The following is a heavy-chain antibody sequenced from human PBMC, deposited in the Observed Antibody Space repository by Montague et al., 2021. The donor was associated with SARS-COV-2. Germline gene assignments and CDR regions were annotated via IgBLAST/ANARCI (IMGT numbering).Heavy chain of an antibody. CDR3: ASCSILGAPRFDY. D-gene: IGHD3-16*01. Sequence: SETLSLTCAVSGGSISSSNWWSWVRQPPGKGLGWIGEIYHSGNTNYHPSLQSRYNISVDTSKNQFSLRLCSVTAADTAVYYCASCSILGAPRFDYWGQGTLVTVSS. CDR1: GGSISSSNW. CDR2: IYHSGNT. V-gene: IGHV4-4*02. J-gene: IGHJ4*02.